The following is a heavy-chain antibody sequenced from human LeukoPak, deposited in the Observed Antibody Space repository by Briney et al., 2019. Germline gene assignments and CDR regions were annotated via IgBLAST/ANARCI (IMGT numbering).Heavy chain of an antibody. J-gene: IGHJ4*02. D-gene: IGHD3-22*01. CDR2: ISAYNGNT. V-gene: IGHV1-18*01. CDR1: GYTFTSYG. Sequence: VSVKVSCKASGYTFTSYGISWVRQAPGQGLEWMGWISAYNGNTNYAQKLQGRVTMTTDTSTSTAYMELRSLRSDDTAVCYCARESAEYYYDSSGYYPSGLDYWGQGTLVTVSS. CDR3: ARESAEYYYDSSGYYPSGLDY.